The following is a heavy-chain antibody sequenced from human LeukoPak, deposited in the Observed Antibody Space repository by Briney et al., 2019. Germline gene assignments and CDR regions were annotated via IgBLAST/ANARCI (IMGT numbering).Heavy chain of an antibody. J-gene: IGHJ4*02. D-gene: IGHD7-27*01. CDR3: ARGERGNWGLYYFDY. CDR1: GYSFTNYW. V-gene: IGHV5-51*01. Sequence: GESLKISCKGSGYSFTNYWIGWVRQMPGKGLEWMGIIYPGDSVTRYSPSFQGQVTISADKSISTAYLQWSSLKASDTAMCYCARGERGNWGLYYFDYWGQGTLVTVSS. CDR2: IYPGDSVT.